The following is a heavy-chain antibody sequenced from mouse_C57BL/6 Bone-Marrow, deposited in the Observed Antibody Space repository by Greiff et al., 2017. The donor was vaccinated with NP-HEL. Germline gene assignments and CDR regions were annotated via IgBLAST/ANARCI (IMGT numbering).Heavy chain of an antibody. D-gene: IGHD5-5*01. Sequence: VKLMESGAELVMPGASVKLSCKASGYTFTSYWMHWVKQRPGQGLEWIGEIDPSDSYTNYNQKFKGKSTLTVDKSSSTAYMQLSSLTSEDSAVYYCAREALPYAMDYWGQGTSVTVSS. CDR2: IDPSDSYT. CDR3: AREALPYAMDY. J-gene: IGHJ4*01. V-gene: IGHV1-69*01. CDR1: GYTFTSYW.